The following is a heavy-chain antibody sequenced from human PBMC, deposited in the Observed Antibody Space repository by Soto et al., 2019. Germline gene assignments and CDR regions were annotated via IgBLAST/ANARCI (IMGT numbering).Heavy chain of an antibody. Sequence: QVQLVESGGGVVQPGRSLRLSCAASGFTFSSYAMHWVRQAPGKGLEWVAVISYDGSNKYYADSVKGRFTISRDNSKNTLYLQMNSLRAEDTAVYYCASGGDLYYFDSWGQGTLVTVSS. V-gene: IGHV3-30-3*01. J-gene: IGHJ4*02. CDR2: ISYDGSNK. CDR1: GFTFSSYA. D-gene: IGHD2-21*01. CDR3: ASGGDLYYFDS.